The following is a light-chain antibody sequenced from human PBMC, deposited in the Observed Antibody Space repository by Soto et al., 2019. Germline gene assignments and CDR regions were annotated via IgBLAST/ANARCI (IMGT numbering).Light chain of an antibody. CDR3: QQYGSSPRT. CDR2: GAS. V-gene: IGKV3-20*01. CDR1: KSVISN. J-gene: IGKJ1*01. Sequence: EMVMTQSPATLSVSPGEIATLSCRASKSVISNLAWYQQKPGQAPRLLMYGASSRATGIPERFSGTGSGTDFTLTISRLEPEDFAVYYCQQYGSSPRTFGQGTKVDIK.